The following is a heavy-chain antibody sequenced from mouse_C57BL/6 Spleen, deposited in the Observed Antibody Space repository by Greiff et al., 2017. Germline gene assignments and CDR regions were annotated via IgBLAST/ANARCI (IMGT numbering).Heavy chain of an antibody. J-gene: IGHJ4*01. D-gene: IGHD1-1*01. CDR3: ARKATVVAGAMDY. V-gene: IGHV1-53*01. CDR2: INPSNGGT. CDR1: GYTFTSYW. Sequence: QVQLQQSGTELVKPGASVKLSCKASGYTFTSYWMHWVKQRPGQGLEWIGNINPSNGGTNYNEKFKSKATLTVDKSSSTAYMQLSSLTSEDSAVYYCARKATVVAGAMDYWGQGTSVTVSS.